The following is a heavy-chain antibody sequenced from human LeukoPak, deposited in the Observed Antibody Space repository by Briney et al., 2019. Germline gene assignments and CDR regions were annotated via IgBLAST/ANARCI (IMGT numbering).Heavy chain of an antibody. CDR2: IYPGDSNT. D-gene: IGHD6-25*01. J-gene: IGHJ4*02. V-gene: IGHV5-51*01. CDR1: SYSFISYW. CDR3: VTSVAAAVDYFPY. Sequence: GESLKISCKGSSYSFISYWVGWVRQMPGKGLEWMGIIYPGDSNTRYSPPFQGQVTISADKSISTAYLQWSSLKASDTARYYCVTSVAAAVDYFPYWGQGTLVTVSS.